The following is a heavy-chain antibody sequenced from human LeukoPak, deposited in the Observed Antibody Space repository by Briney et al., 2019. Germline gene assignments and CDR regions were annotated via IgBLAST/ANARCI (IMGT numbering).Heavy chain of an antibody. D-gene: IGHD6-19*01. V-gene: IGHV4-39*01. Sequence: KASETLSLTCTVSGGSISSSSYYWGWIRQPPGKGLEWIGSIYYSGSTYYNPSLKSRVTISVDTSKNQFSLKLSSVTAADTAVYYCARHDIESSGRGYYFDYWGQGTLVTVSS. CDR1: GGSISSSSYY. CDR2: IYYSGST. CDR3: ARHDIESSGRGYYFDY. J-gene: IGHJ4*02.